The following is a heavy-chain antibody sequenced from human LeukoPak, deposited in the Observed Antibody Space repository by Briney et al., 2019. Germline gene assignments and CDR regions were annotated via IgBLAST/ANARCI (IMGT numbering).Heavy chain of an antibody. V-gene: IGHV3-23*01. CDR2: ISGSGDST. J-gene: IGHJ4*02. CDR1: GFTFSSYA. D-gene: IGHD3-22*01. CDR3: VGVLKSTLDSSGKSYYFDY. Sequence: PGGSLRLSCAASGFTFSSYAMSWVRQAPGKGLEWVSAISGSGDSTYYADSVKGRFTISRDNSKNTLSLQMSSLRAEDTAVYYCVGVLKSTLDSSGKSYYFDYWGQGTLVTVSS.